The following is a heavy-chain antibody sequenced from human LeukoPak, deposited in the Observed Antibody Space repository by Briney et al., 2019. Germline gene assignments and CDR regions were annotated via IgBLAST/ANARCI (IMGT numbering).Heavy chain of an antibody. V-gene: IGHV3-30*03. J-gene: IGHJ4*02. D-gene: IGHD3-10*01. CDR3: TRGYGSFDN. Sequence: PGGSLRLSCAASGFTVSSNYMSWVRQAPGKGLEWVAIISYDGNEKYYADSVKGRFTISRDNSKNTLYLQMNSLIAEDTAVYYCTRGYGSFDNWGQGTLVIVSS. CDR1: GFTVSSNY. CDR2: ISYDGNEK.